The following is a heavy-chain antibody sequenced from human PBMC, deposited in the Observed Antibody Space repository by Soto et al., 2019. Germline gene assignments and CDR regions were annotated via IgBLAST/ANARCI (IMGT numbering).Heavy chain of an antibody. Sequence: WGSLRLSCSASGFTFSSYAMSWFRQAPGKGLEWVSVISGSGGSAYHADSVKGRFTISRDNSKNTLYLQMNSLRAEDTAVYYCAKEHYYASGSRGSFDYWGQGTLVTVSS. J-gene: IGHJ4*02. CDR1: GFTFSSYA. V-gene: IGHV3-23*01. CDR3: AKEHYYASGSRGSFDY. CDR2: ISGSGGSA. D-gene: IGHD3-10*01.